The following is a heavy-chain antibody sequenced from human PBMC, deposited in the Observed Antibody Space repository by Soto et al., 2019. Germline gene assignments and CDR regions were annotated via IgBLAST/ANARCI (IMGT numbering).Heavy chain of an antibody. D-gene: IGHD3-9*01. CDR1: GFTFSSYG. J-gene: IGHJ6*02. V-gene: IGHV3-33*01. CDR3: ARVPPGLRYFDWLAGGGMDV. CDR2: IWYDGSNK. Sequence: GGSLRLSCAASGFTFSSYGMHWVRQAPGKGLEWVAVIWYDGSNKYYADSVKGRFTISRDNSKNTLYLQMNSLRAEDTAVYYCARVPPGLRYFDWLAGGGMDVWGQGTTVTVSS.